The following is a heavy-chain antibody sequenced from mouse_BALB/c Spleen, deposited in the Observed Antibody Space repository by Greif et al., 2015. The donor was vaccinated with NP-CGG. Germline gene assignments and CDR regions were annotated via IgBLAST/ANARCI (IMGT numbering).Heavy chain of an antibody. J-gene: IGHJ4*01. CDR1: GYTFTDYY. Sequence: LGESGPELVKPGASGKISCKASGYTFTDYYINWLKQKPGQGLEWIGWIYPGSGNTKYNEKFKGKATLTVDTSSSTAYMQLSSLTSEDTAVYFCARSIYYGNPYYAMDYWGQGTSVTVSS. V-gene: IGHV1-84*02. CDR2: IYPGSGNT. CDR3: ARSIYYGNPYYAMDY. D-gene: IGHD2-1*01.